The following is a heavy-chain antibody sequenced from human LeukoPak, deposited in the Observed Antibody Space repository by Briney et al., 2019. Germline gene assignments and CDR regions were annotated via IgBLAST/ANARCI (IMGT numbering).Heavy chain of an antibody. CDR2: IDRSGNLI. J-gene: IGHJ3*02. V-gene: IGHV3-21*01. Sequence: PGGSLRLSCAASGFTFSRYTMKWVRQAPGKGLERVSSIDRSGNLIYYGDSVKGRFTISRDNAKNSLYLQMNSLRAEDTAVYYCAREFGLRYFDWLLWGAFDIWGQGTMVTVSS. D-gene: IGHD3-9*01. CDR3: AREFGLRYFDWLLWGAFDI. CDR1: GFTFSRYT.